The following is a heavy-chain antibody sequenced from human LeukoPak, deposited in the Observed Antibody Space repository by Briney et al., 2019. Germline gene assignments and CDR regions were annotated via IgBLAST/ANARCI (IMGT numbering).Heavy chain of an antibody. V-gene: IGHV4-4*07. CDR2: IYTSGST. CDR1: GGSIRSYY. J-gene: IGHJ5*02. CDR3: ARQPNIIVVDNWFDP. Sequence: SETLSLTCTVSGGSIRSYYWSWIRQPAGKGLEWIGRIYTSGSTSYNPSLKSRVTMSVDTSKNQFSLKLSSVTAADTAVYYCARQPNIIVVDNWFDPWGQGTLVAVSS. D-gene: IGHD2-15*01.